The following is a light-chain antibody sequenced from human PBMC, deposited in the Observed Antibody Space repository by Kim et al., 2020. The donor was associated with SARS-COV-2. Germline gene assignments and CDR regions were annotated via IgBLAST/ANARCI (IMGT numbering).Light chain of an antibody. CDR3: QQDSTYPLT. CDR2: DAY. Sequence: SASVGVRITITCRASQSVGRWLAWYQQRPGTAPKLLIFDAYTVETGVPSRLSGSGSGTEFTLTISSLQPDDFATFHCQQDSTYPLTFGGGTKLEI. J-gene: IGKJ4*01. V-gene: IGKV1-5*01. CDR1: QSVGRW.